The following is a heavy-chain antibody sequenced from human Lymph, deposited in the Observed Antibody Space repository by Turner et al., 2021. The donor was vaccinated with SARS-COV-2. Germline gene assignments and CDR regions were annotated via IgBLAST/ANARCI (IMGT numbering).Heavy chain of an antibody. CDR3: ARDLGTYGMDV. CDR1: GIIVSRNY. D-gene: IGHD6-13*01. Sequence: EVQLVETGGGLIKPGGSLRLSCAASGIIVSRNYMNWVRQAPGNGLEWVSVIYSGCTTYYADSVKGRFTISRDNSKNTLYLQMNSLRVEDTAVYYCARDLGTYGMDVWVQGTTVTVSS. J-gene: IGHJ6*02. V-gene: IGHV3-53*02. CDR2: IYSGCTT.